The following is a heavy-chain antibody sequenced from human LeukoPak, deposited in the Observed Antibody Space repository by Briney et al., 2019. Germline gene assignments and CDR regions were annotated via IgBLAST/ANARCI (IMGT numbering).Heavy chain of an antibody. Sequence: SETLSLTCTVSGGSISSYYWSWIRRPPGKGLEWIGYIYYSGSTNYNPSLKSRVTISVDTSKNQFSLKLSSVTAADTAVYYCARGAPRYCSGGSCRPTAFDYWGQGTLVTVSS. V-gene: IGHV4-59*01. J-gene: IGHJ4*02. CDR3: ARGAPRYCSGGSCRPTAFDY. CDR1: GGSISSYY. CDR2: IYYSGST. D-gene: IGHD2-15*01.